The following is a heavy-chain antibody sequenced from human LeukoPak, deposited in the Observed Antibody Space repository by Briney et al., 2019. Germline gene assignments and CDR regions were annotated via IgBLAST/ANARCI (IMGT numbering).Heavy chain of an antibody. CDR2: ISGDGSSI. CDR3: ARSSSGVYIQ. CDR1: GFTFSNYY. J-gene: IGHJ4*02. Sequence: GGSLRLSCVPSGFTFSNYYMHWVRQVPGKGPVWVSRISGDGSSILYADSVKGRFTISRDNAKNSLYVQMNSLRADDSAMYYCARSSSGVYIQWGQGTLVTVSS. D-gene: IGHD2-15*01. V-gene: IGHV3-74*01.